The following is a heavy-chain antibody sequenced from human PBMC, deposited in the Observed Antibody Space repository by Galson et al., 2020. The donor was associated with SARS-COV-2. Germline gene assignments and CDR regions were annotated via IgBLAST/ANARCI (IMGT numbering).Heavy chain of an antibody. CDR3: AKRGDYSSTKRSVDFAS. CDR2: IIGSGANT. V-gene: IGHV3-23*01. Sequence: GESLKISCAASGFSFSSYAMSWVRQAPGKGLEWVSSIIGSGANTYYADSVKGRFTISRDNSKNMVYLQMNILRAEDTAVYYCAKRGDYSSTKRSVDFASWGQGTLVIVSS. D-gene: IGHD6-13*01. J-gene: IGHJ4*02. CDR1: GFSFSSYA.